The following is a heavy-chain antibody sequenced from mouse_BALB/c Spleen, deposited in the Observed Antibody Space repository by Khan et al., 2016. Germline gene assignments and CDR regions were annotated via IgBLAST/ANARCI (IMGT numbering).Heavy chain of an antibody. J-gene: IGHJ3*01. CDR2: ISDGGSYT. CDR3: AREGLRRWFAY. D-gene: IGHD2-4*01. CDR1: GFTFSDYY. Sequence: EVELVESGGGLVKPGGSLKLSCAASGFTFSDYYMYWVRQTPEKRLEWVATISDGGSYTYYPDSVKGRFTISRDNAKNNLYLQMSRLNAEDTAMYYCAREGLRRWFAYWGQGTLVTVSA. V-gene: IGHV5-4*02.